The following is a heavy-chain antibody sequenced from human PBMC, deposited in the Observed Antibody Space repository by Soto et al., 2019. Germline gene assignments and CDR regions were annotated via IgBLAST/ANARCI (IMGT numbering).Heavy chain of an antibody. J-gene: IGHJ4*02. V-gene: IGHV4-59*01. CDR1: GGSISSYY. Sequence: SETLTLTCTVSGGSISSYYWSWIRQPPGKGLEWIGYIYYSGSTNYNPSLKSRVTISVDTSKNQFSLKLSSVTAADTAVYYCARYIVPNGLDYWGQGTLGTVPS. CDR2: IYYSGST. CDR3: ARYIVPNGLDY. D-gene: IGHD2-8*01.